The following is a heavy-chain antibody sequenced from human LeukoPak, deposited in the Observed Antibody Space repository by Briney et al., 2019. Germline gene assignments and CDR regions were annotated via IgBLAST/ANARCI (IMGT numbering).Heavy chain of an antibody. Sequence: SETLSLTCTVSGGSMSSDYWSWIRQSPGKGLEWIGYIYYSGSTNYNPSLKSRVTLSVDTSKNQFSLRLSSVTAADTAVYYCARGGTRHYFQHWGQGTLVTVSS. CDR3: ARGGTRHYFQH. CDR2: IYYSGST. CDR1: GGSMSSDY. V-gene: IGHV4-59*01. J-gene: IGHJ1*01. D-gene: IGHD2-2*01.